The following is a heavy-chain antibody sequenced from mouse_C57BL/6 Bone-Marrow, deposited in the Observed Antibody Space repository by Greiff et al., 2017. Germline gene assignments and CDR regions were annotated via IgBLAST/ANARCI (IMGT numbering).Heavy chain of an antibody. CDR1: GFTFSSYG. J-gene: IGHJ4*01. CDR2: ISSGGSYT. V-gene: IGHV5-6*01. Sequence: EVKLVESGGDLVKPGGSLKLSCAASGFTFSSYGMSWVRQTPDKRLEWVATISSGGSYTYYPDSVKGRFTISRDKAKNTLYLQMSSLQSEDTAMYYCARHGYDAMDYWGQGTSVTVSS. CDR3: ARHGYDAMDY.